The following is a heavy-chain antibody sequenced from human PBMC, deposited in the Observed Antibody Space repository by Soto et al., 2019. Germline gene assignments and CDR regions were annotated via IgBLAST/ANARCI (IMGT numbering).Heavy chain of an antibody. CDR2: ISGSGGST. Sequence: LRLSCAASGFTFSSYAMSWVRQAPGKGLEWVSAISGSGGSTYYADSVKGRFTISRDNSKNTLYLQMNSLRAEDTAVYYCAKASRRIAVAGTWTWFDPWGQGTLVTVSS. CDR3: AKASRRIAVAGTWTWFDP. V-gene: IGHV3-23*01. D-gene: IGHD6-19*01. J-gene: IGHJ5*02. CDR1: GFTFSSYA.